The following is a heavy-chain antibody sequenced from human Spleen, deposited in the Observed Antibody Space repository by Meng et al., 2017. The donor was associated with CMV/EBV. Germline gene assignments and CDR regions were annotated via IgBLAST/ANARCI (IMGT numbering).Heavy chain of an antibody. V-gene: IGHV4-39*07. CDR3: ARVPTHDFWSGYTYYYYGMDV. D-gene: IGHD3-3*01. Sequence: SETLSLTCTASGGSISSSSYYWGWIRQPPGKGLEWIGSIYYSGSTYYNPSLKSRVTISVDTSKNQFSLKLSSVTAADTAVYYCARVPTHDFWSGYTYYYYGMDVWGQGTTVTVSS. CDR1: GGSISSSSYY. CDR2: IYYSGST. J-gene: IGHJ6*02.